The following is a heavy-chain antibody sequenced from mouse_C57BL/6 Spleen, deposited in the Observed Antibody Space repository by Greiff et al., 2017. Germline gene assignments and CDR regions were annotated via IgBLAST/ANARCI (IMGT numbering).Heavy chain of an antibody. CDR1: GYTFTSYW. Sequence: QVHVKQPGAELVKPGASVKLSCKASGYTFTSYWMQWVKQRPGQGLEWIGEIDPSDSYTNYNQKFKGKATLTVDTSSSTAYMQLSSLTSEDSAVYYCARRTTVVARDFDYWGQGTTLTVSS. CDR3: ARRTTVVARDFDY. CDR2: IDPSDSYT. J-gene: IGHJ2*01. D-gene: IGHD1-1*01. V-gene: IGHV1-50*01.